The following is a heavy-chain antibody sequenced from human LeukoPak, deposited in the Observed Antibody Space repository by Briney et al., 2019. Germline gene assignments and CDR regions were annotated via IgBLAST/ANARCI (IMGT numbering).Heavy chain of an antibody. CDR2: IYSGGST. D-gene: IGHD4-17*01. V-gene: IGHV3-66*01. Sequence: PGGSLRLSCAASGFTVSSNYMSWVRQAPGKGLEWVSVIYSGGSTYYADSVKGRFTISRDNSKNTLYLQMSSLRAEDTAVYYCARADYGDYAGRFYFDYWGQGTLVTVSS. CDR3: ARADYGDYAGRFYFDY. J-gene: IGHJ4*02. CDR1: GFTVSSNY.